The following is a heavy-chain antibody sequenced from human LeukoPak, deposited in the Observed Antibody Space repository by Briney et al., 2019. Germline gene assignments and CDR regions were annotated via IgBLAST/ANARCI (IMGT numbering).Heavy chain of an antibody. D-gene: IGHD4-23*01. CDR1: GYTFTYW. Sequence: GESLNISCKGSGYTFTYWIAWVRQMPGKGLEWMGIIYPGDSDTRYSPSFQGQVTISVDKSISTAYLQWSSLKASDTAMYYCARQDGGGLYYFDYWGQGTLVTVSS. V-gene: IGHV5-51*01. J-gene: IGHJ4*02. CDR3: ARQDGGGLYYFDY. CDR2: IYPGDSDT.